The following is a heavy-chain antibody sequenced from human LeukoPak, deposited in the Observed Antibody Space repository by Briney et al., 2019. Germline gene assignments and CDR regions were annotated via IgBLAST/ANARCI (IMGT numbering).Heavy chain of an antibody. V-gene: IGHV3-21*01. Sequence: GGSLRLSCAASGFTFSSYSMNWVRQAPGKGLEWVSSISSSSTYIYYGDSLRGRFAISRDNAKSSLYLQMNSLRAEDTAVYYCAGPGTHYGMDVWGQGTTVTVSS. CDR2: ISSSSTYI. CDR1: GFTFSSYS. J-gene: IGHJ6*02. D-gene: IGHD1-14*01. CDR3: AGPGTHYGMDV.